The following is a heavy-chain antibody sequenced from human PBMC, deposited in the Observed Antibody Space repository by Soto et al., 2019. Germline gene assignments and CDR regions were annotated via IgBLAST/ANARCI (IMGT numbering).Heavy chain of an antibody. Sequence: QVQLVQSGAEVKKPGSSVTVSCKASGGTFSSYAISWVRQAPGQGLEWMGGIIPIFGTANYAQKFQGRVTITADEYTSTAYMELSSLRAEDTAVYYCARVQSGNYGMDVWGQGTTVTVSS. D-gene: IGHD3-3*01. CDR2: IIPIFGTA. J-gene: IGHJ6*02. V-gene: IGHV1-69*01. CDR1: GGTFSSYA. CDR3: ARVQSGNYGMDV.